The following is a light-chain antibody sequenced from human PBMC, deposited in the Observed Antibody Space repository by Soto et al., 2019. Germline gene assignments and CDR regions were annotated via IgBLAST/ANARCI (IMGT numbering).Light chain of an antibody. CDR3: QQYFDVPVT. CDR1: QSVLYSSNNKNY. CDR2: WAS. Sequence: IVMRRSPDSLAVSLDERATINCKSGQSVLYSSNNKNYLAWYQQKPGQPPQLIIYWASTRESGVPERFSGSGSGTDFTLTIIRLEDEGGAFFWSQQYFDVPVTIGGGTKVDIK. J-gene: IGKJ4*01. V-gene: IGKV4-1*01.